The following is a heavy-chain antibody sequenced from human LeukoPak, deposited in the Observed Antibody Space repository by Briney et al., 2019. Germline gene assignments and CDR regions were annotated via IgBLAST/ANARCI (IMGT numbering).Heavy chain of an antibody. J-gene: IGHJ5*02. CDR1: GYTFTSYA. Sequence: ASVKVSCKASGYTFTSYAMHWVRQAPGQGLEWMGWISAYNGNTNYAQKFQDRVTMTTDTSTTTAYMELRSLRSDDTAIYYCARDPGFDHWGQGTLVTVSS. V-gene: IGHV1-18*01. CDR3: ARDPGFDH. CDR2: ISAYNGNT.